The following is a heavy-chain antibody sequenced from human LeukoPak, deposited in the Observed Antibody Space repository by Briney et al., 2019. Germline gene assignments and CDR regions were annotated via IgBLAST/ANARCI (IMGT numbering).Heavy chain of an antibody. CDR3: AKDRSVGVAIYYYYGMDV. CDR2: ISGSGGST. Sequence: GASLRLSCAASGFTFISYAMSWVRQAPGKGLEWVSPISGSGGSTYYADSVKGRFTISRDNSKNTLYLQMNSLRVEDTAVYYCAKDRSVGVAIYYYYGMDVWGQGTTVTVSS. J-gene: IGHJ6*02. CDR1: GFTFISYA. V-gene: IGHV3-23*01. D-gene: IGHD3-3*01.